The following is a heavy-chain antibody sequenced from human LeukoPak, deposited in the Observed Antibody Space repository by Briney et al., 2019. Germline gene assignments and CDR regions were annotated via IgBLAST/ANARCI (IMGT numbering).Heavy chain of an antibody. CDR2: IYYSGST. J-gene: IGHJ4*02. CDR1: GGSISSYY. D-gene: IGHD6-19*01. V-gene: IGHV4-59*01. CDR3: ARVGSSGWYSGDY. Sequence: TSETLSLTCTVSGGSISSYYWSWIRQPPGKGLEWIGYIYYSGSTNYNPSLKSRVTISVDTSKNQFSLKLNSVTAADTAVYYCARVGSSGWYSGDYWGQGTLVTVSS.